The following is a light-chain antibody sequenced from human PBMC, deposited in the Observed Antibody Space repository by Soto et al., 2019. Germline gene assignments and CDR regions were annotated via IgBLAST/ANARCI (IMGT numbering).Light chain of an antibody. CDR2: EGT. V-gene: IGLV2-23*01. CDR1: RSDVGSFNL. CDR3: CSYAGATTYV. Sequence: QSVLTQPASVTGSPGKSITISCTGTRSDVGSFNLVSWYQQHPGKAPKLMIYEGTKRPSGISNRFSGSKSGNTASLTISGLQADEEADSYCCSYAGATTYVFGTGTKVTVL. J-gene: IGLJ1*01.